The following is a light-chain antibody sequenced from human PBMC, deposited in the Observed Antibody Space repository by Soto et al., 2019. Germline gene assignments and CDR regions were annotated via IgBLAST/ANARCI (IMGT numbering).Light chain of an antibody. CDR1: QSVSSRS. V-gene: IGKV3-20*01. CDR2: AAS. Sequence: EIVLTQSPGTLSLSPGERATLSCRASQSVSSRSLAWFQQKPGQAPRLLIYAASSRATGIPDRFSGSGFGTDFTLTISRLEPEDFAVYYCQKYGSSPWTFGQGTKVEIK. CDR3: QKYGSSPWT. J-gene: IGKJ1*01.